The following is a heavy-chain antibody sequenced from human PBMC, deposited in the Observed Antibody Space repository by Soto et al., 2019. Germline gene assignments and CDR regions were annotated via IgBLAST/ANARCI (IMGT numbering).Heavy chain of an antibody. CDR1: VGTFSSYA. J-gene: IGHJ4*02. D-gene: IGHD6-13*01. CDR2: IIPIFGTA. V-gene: IGHV1-69*13. CDR3: ARAIYVAAAGTSFDY. Sequence: GASVNVSCKASVGTFSSYAVGCLRQAPGQGLEWMGGIIPIFGTANYAQKIQGRVTITADESTSTAYMELSSLRSEDTAVYYCARAIYVAAAGTSFDYWGQGTLVTVSS.